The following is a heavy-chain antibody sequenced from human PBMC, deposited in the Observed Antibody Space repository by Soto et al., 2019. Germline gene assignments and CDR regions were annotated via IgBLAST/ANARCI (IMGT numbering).Heavy chain of an antibody. CDR1: GGTFSSYT. V-gene: IGHV1-69*02. J-gene: IGHJ5*02. CDR3: ARGATVVIGTVWFDP. D-gene: IGHD4-17*01. Sequence: QVQLVQSGAEVKKPGSSVKVSCKASGGTFSSYTISWVRQAPGQGLEWMGRIIPILGIANYAQKFQGRVTITADKSTSTAYRELSRLRSEDKAVYYCARGATVVIGTVWFDPWGQGTLVTVSS. CDR2: IIPILGIA.